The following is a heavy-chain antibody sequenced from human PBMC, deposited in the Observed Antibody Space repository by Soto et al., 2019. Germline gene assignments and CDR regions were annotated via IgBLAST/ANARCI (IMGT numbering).Heavy chain of an antibody. Sequence: QVQLQVSGPGLVKPSQTLSLTCSVSGTSLRSGGNYWSWIRQHPVKGLEWIGQIYHSGTAYYNPSLQSRVTISVDSSKSQFSLMLDLLAAADNAVYYCAGAPDQFGGHFDYWGRGILVTVSS. V-gene: IGHV4-31*03. CDR3: AGAPDQFGGHFDY. J-gene: IGHJ4*02. D-gene: IGHD2-15*01. CDR2: IYHSGTA. CDR1: GTSLRSGGNY.